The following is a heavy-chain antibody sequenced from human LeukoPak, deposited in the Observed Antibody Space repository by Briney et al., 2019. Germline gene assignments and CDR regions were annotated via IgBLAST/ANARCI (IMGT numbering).Heavy chain of an antibody. CDR1: GGSISSSSYY. V-gene: IGHV4-39*07. Sequence: SETLSLTCSVSGGSISSSSYYWGWIRQPPGKGLEWIGSIYYSGNTYNNPSLKSRVTISVDTSKNQFSLKLSSVTAADTAVYYCARGPRGYSYGYSHFDYWGQGTLVTVSS. CDR2: IYYSGNT. CDR3: ARGPRGYSYGYSHFDY. D-gene: IGHD5-18*01. J-gene: IGHJ4*02.